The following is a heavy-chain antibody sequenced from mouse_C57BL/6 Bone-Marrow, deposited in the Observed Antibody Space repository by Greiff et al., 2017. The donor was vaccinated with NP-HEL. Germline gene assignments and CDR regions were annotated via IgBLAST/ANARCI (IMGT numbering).Heavy chain of an antibody. V-gene: IGHV1-64*01. CDR2: IHPNSGST. D-gene: IGHD1-1*01. J-gene: IGHJ2*01. Sequence: VQLQQPGAELVKPGASVKLSCKASGYTFTSYWMHWVKQRPGQGLEWIGMIHPNSGSTNYNEKFKSKATLTVDKSSSTAYMQLSSLTSEDSAVYYCARTLYYYGSSDFDYWGQGTTLTVSS. CDR3: ARTLYYYGSSDFDY. CDR1: GYTFTSYW.